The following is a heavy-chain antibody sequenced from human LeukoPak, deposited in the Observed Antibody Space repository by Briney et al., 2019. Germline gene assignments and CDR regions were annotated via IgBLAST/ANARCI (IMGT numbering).Heavy chain of an antibody. D-gene: IGHD3-10*01. CDR1: GYSFTSYG. J-gene: IGHJ4*02. CDR3: ARVYGCSDGPRLLSSYYFDY. CDR2: ISAYNGNT. Sequence: ASVKVSCKASGYSFTSYGITWVRQAPGQGLEWMGWISAYNGNTNYAQNLQGRVTMTTDTSTSTVYMELRSLRSDDTAVYYCARVYGCSDGPRLLSSYYFDYRGQGTLVTVSS. V-gene: IGHV1-18*01.